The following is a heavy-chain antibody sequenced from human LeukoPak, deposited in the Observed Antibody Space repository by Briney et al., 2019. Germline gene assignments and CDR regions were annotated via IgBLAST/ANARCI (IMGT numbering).Heavy chain of an antibody. CDR3: AREFWGFDY. V-gene: IGHV4-59*11. D-gene: IGHD3-16*01. CDR1: GGSISSHY. J-gene: IGHJ4*02. Sequence: SETLSLTCTVSGGSISSHYWSWTRQPPGKGLEWIGYIYYSGSTNYNPSLKSRVTISVDTSKNQFSLKLSSVTAADTAVYYCAREFWGFDYWDQGNLVTVSS. CDR2: IYYSGST.